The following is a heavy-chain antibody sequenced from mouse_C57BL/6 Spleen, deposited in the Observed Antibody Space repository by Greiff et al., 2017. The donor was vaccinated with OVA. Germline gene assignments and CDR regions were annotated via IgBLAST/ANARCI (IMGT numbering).Heavy chain of an antibody. V-gene: IGHV1-69*01. CDR3: ARTRVDDYDGGFAY. CDR2: IDPSDSYT. D-gene: IGHD2-4*01. Sequence: VQLQQPGAELVMPGASVKLSCEASGYTFTSYWMHWVKQRPGQGLEWIGEIDPSDSYTNYNQKFKGKSTVTVDKSSSTAYMQLSSLTSEDSAVYYCARTRVDDYDGGFAYWGQGTLVTVSA. CDR1: GYTFTSYW. J-gene: IGHJ3*01.